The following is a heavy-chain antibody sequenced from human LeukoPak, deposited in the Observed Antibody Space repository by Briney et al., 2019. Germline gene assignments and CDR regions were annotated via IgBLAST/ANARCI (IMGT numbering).Heavy chain of an antibody. CDR3: ARVGGSGWYLGSFDY. V-gene: IGHV4-59*11. CDR2: IYYSGST. J-gene: IGHJ4*02. D-gene: IGHD6-19*01. CDR1: GGSFSGHY. Sequence: SETLSLTCAVYGGSFSGHYWSWIRQPPGKGLEWIGYIYYSGSTNYNPSLKSRVTISVDTSKNQFSLKLSSVTAADTAVYYCARVGGSGWYLGSFDYWGQGTLVTVSS.